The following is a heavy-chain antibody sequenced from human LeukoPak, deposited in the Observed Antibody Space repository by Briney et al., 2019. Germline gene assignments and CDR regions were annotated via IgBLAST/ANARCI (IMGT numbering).Heavy chain of an antibody. J-gene: IGHJ4*02. CDR2: IKQDGSEK. CDR3: ARCLGSGWYYFDY. V-gene: IGHV3-7*01. CDR1: GFTFSNYW. Sequence: GGSLRLSCAASGFTFSNYWMSWVRQAPGKGPEWVANIKQDGSEKYYVDSVKGRFTISRDNAKNSLYLQMNSLRAEDTTVYYCARCLGSGWYYFDYWGQGTLVTVSS. D-gene: IGHD6-19*01.